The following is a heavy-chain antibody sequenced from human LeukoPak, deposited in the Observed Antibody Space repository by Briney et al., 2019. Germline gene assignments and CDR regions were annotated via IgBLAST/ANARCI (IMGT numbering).Heavy chain of an antibody. CDR1: GGSISSGSYY. V-gene: IGHV4-61*02. J-gene: IGHJ3*02. CDR2: IYTSGST. Sequence: SETLSLTCTVSGGSISSGSYYWSWIRQPAGKGLEWIGRIYTSGSTNYNPSLKSRVTITVDASKHQFPLTLSSVTAADKAVYYCAREGSMYYYDSSGYYPDAFDIWGQGTMVTVSS. D-gene: IGHD3-22*01. CDR3: AREGSMYYYDSSGYYPDAFDI.